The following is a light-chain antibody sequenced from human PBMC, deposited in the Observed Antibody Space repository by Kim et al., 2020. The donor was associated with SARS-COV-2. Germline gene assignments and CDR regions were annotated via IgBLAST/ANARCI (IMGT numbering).Light chain of an antibody. V-gene: IGKV3-11*01. Sequence: EIVLTQSPATLSLSPGERATLSCRASQSISTYLVWYQQKVGQAPRLLIYDASNRATGIPARFSGSGSGTDFTLTISYLEPEDFAVYYCQQRYNWPLTFGGGTKVDIK. J-gene: IGKJ4*01. CDR2: DAS. CDR3: QQRYNWPLT. CDR1: QSISTY.